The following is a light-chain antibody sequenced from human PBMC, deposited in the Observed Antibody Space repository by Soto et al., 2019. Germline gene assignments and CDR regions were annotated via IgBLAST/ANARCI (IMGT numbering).Light chain of an antibody. V-gene: IGKV3-15*01. J-gene: IGKJ1*01. CDR2: HAS. CDR3: QQYSDWPRT. Sequence: EIVMTQSPATLSVSPGERATLSCRASQSVSSDLVWYQQKPGQAPRLLIFHASTRATGIPGMFSGCGSGTEFTLTISSLQSEDSAVYYCQQYSDWPRTFGLGTKGDIK. CDR1: QSVSSD.